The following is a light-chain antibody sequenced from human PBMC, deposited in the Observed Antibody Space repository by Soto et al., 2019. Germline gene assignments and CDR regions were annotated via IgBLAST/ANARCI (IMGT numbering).Light chain of an antibody. Sequence: EIVMTQSPATLSVSPGERATLSCRASQSVSSNLAWYQHKPSQAPRLLIYGASTRATGIPARFSGSGSGTKFTLTISSLQSEDFAVYYCQQYNDWWTFGQGTKVDIK. CDR3: QQYNDWWT. CDR2: GAS. V-gene: IGKV3-15*01. CDR1: QSVSSN. J-gene: IGKJ1*01.